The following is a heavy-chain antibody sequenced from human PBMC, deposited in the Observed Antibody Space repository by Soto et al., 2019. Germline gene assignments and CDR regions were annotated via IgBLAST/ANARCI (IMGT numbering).Heavy chain of an antibody. CDR3: ARDRRDSGYDPATDFDY. J-gene: IGHJ4*02. CDR1: RLAFDSGG. Sequence: SVKVCCKASRLAFDSGGIRWVRQAPGQGVEWMGWISAYHGNTPYAQKLQGRVTMTTDTSTSTAYMELSRLRSDDTAVCYCARDRRDSGYDPATDFDYWGQGTLVTGSS. CDR2: ISAYHGNT. V-gene: IGHV1-18*01. D-gene: IGHD5-12*01.